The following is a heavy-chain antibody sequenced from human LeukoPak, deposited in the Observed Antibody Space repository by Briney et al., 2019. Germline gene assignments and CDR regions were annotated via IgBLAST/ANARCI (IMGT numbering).Heavy chain of an antibody. D-gene: IGHD3-22*01. CDR2: IYTSGST. V-gene: IGHV4-4*07. Sequence: PSETLSLTCIVSGGSISSYYWSWIRQPAGKGLEWIGRIYTSGSTNYNPSLKSRVTMSVDTSKNQFSLKLSSVTAADTAVYYCARDREVGYYDSSGYSLWGQGTMVTVSS. J-gene: IGHJ3*01. CDR3: ARDREVGYYDSSGYSL. CDR1: GGSISSYY.